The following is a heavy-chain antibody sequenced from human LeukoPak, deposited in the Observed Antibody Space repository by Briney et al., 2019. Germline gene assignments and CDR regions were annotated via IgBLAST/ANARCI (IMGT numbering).Heavy chain of an antibody. CDR1: GFTVSSNY. CDR2: IYSGGST. CDR3: AREDYYGSGSSPGEFDY. D-gene: IGHD3-10*01. Sequence: GGSLRLSCAASGFTVSSNYMSWVRQAPGKGLEWVSVIYSGGSTYYADSVKGRFTISRDNSKNTLYLQMNSLRAEDTAVYYCAREDYYGSGSSPGEFDYWGQGTLVTVSS. J-gene: IGHJ4*02. V-gene: IGHV3-66*01.